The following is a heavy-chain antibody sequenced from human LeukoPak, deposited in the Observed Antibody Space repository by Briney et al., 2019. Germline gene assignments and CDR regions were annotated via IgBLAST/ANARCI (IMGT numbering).Heavy chain of an antibody. V-gene: IGHV3-21*01. J-gene: IGHJ3*02. CDR2: ISSSSSYI. D-gene: IGHD3-22*01. Sequence: GGSLRLSCAASGFPFNAYWMTWVRQAPGKGLEWVSSISSSSSYIYYADSVKGRFTISRDNAKNSLYLQMNSLRAEDTAVYYCASALTYYYDSSGQTYAFDIWGQGTMVTVSS. CDR1: GFPFNAYW. CDR3: ASALTYYYDSSGQTYAFDI.